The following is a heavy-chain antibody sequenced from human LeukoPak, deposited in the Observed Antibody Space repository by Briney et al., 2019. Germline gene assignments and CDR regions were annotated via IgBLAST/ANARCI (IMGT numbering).Heavy chain of an antibody. J-gene: IGHJ4*02. CDR2: INSDGSST. D-gene: IGHD1-1*01. Sequence: PGGSLRLSCAASGFTFNNYWMHWVRQAPGKGLVWVSHINSDGSSTNYADSVKGRFTISRDNAKNTLYLQMNSLRAEDTAVYCCARATGTSSSLYDYWGQGTLVTVSS. CDR3: ARATGTSSSLYDY. CDR1: GFTFNNYW. V-gene: IGHV3-74*01.